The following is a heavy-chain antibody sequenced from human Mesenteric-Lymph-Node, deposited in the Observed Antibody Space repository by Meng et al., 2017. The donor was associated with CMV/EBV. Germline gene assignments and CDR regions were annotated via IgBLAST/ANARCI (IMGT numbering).Heavy chain of an antibody. CDR2: IGTAGDT. D-gene: IGHD3-10*01. CDR3: VGSYYYGMDV. V-gene: IGHV3-13*01. J-gene: IGHJ6*02. CDR1: GFTFSSYD. Sequence: GESLKISCAASGFTFSSYDMHWVRQATGKGLEWVSAIGTAGDTYYPGSVKGQFTISRENAKNSLYLQMNSLRAGDTAVYYCVGSYYYGMDVWGQGTTVTVSS.